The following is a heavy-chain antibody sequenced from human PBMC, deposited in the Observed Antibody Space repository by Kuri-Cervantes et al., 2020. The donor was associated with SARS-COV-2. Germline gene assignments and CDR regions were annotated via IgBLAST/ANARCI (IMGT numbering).Heavy chain of an antibody. CDR2: ISSSSSYT. J-gene: IGHJ4*02. D-gene: IGHD3-3*01. CDR3: ARGGVGITVDY. Sequence: GGSLRLSCAASGFTVSSNYMSWIRQAPGKGLEWVSYISSSSSYTNYADSVKGRFTISRDNAKNSLYLQMNSLRAEDTAVYYCARGGVGITVDYWGQGTLVTVSS. V-gene: IGHV3-11*06. CDR1: GFTVSSNY.